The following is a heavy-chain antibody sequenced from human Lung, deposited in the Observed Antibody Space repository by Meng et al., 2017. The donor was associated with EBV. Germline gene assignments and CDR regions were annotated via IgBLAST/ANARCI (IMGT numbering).Heavy chain of an antibody. CDR2: LIPLSVAP. D-gene: IGHD6-19*01. Sequence: QLQGVRAWAWVKKLGSSVEVCSTTSGVTFRIDGISWVRPAPGHRLELMGGLIPLSVAPHYAQKFQGRVTITADESTSPHYLDLSGLRAEDTAVYYCATSMGSGGWYVDYWGQGTLVTVSS. J-gene: IGHJ4*02. CDR1: GVTFRIDG. CDR3: ATSMGSGGWYVDY. V-gene: IGHV1-69*01.